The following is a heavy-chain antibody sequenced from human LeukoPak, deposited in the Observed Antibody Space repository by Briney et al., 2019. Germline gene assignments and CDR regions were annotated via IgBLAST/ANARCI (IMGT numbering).Heavy chain of an antibody. Sequence: SVKVSCKASGGTFSSYAISWVRQAPGQGLEWMGGIIPIFGTANYAQKFQGRVTITTDESTSTAYMELSSLRSEDTAVYYCAAHRWYQLLWYNAFDIWGQGTMVTVSS. J-gene: IGHJ3*02. CDR3: AAHRWYQLLWYNAFDI. CDR2: IIPIFGTA. CDR1: GGTFSSYA. V-gene: IGHV1-69*05. D-gene: IGHD2-2*01.